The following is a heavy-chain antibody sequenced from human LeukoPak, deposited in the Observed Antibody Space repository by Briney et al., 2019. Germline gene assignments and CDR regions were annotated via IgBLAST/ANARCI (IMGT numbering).Heavy chain of an antibody. CDR3: AKDALWNPAGGAFDI. V-gene: IGHV3-30*02. J-gene: IGHJ3*02. D-gene: IGHD1-1*01. CDR2: IRYDGSNK. Sequence: GGSLRLSCAASGFTFSSYGMHWVRQAPGKGLEWVAFIRYDGSNKYYADSVKGRFTISRDNSKNTLYLQMNSLRAEDTAVYYCAKDALWNPAGGAFDIWGQGTMVTVSS. CDR1: GFTFSSYG.